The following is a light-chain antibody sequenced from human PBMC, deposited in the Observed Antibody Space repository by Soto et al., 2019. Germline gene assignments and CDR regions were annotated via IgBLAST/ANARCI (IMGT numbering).Light chain of an antibody. CDR3: SSYTTDNTHV. CDR1: SSDVGNFNL. CDR2: EVT. J-gene: IGLJ2*01. V-gene: IGLV2-14*02. Sequence: QSALTQPASVSGSPGQSITISCTGTSSDVGNFNLVSWYQHHPGKAPKLMIYEVTKRPSGVSYRFSGSKSGNTASLTISGLQAEDEAYYYCSSYTTDNTHVFGGGTKVTVL.